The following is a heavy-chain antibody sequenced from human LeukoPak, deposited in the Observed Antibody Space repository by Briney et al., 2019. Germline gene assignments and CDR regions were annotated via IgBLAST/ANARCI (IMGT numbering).Heavy chain of an antibody. CDR1: GFTFSSYA. V-gene: IGHV3-23*01. D-gene: IGHD5-24*01. J-gene: IGHJ4*02. CDR2: ISGSGGST. Sequence: GGSLRLSCAASGFTFSSYAMSWVRQAPGKGLEWVSAISGSGGSTYYADSVKGRFTISRDNSKNTLYLQMNSLRAEDTAVYYCARGRDGYNYYDYWGQGALVTVSS. CDR3: ARGRDGYNYYDY.